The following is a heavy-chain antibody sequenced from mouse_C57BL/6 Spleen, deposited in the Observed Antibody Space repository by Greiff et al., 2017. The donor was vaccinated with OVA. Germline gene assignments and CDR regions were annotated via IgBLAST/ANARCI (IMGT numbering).Heavy chain of an antibody. V-gene: IGHV1-52*01. CDR1: GYTFTSYW. D-gene: IGHD3-2*02. J-gene: IGHJ2*01. Sequence: VKLKQPGAELVRPGSSVKLSCKASGYTFTSYWMHWVKQRPIQGLEWIGNIDPSDSETHYNQKFKDKATLTVDKSSSTAYMQLSSLTSEDSAVYYCARSSSGYFDYWGQGTTLTVSS. CDR3: ARSSSGYFDY. CDR2: IDPSDSET.